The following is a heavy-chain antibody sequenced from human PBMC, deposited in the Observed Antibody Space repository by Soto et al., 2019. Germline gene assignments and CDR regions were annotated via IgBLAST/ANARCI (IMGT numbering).Heavy chain of an antibody. J-gene: IGHJ6*03. CDR3: ARDGPYCTNGVCTLPYYYYYMDV. D-gene: IGHD2-8*01. Sequence: GGSLRLSCAASGFTFSSYGMHWVRQAPGKGLEWVAVIWYDGSNKYYADSVKGRFTISRDNSKNTLYLQMNSLRAEDTAVYYCARDGPYCTNGVCTLPYYYYYMDVWGKGTTVTVSS. CDR1: GFTFSSYG. CDR2: IWYDGSNK. V-gene: IGHV3-33*01.